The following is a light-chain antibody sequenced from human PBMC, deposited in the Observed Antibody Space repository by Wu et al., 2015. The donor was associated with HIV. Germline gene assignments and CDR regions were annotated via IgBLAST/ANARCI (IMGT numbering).Light chain of an antibody. V-gene: IGKV3-15*01. CDR3: QQYNNLVT. J-gene: IGKJ4*01. CDR2: CI. Sequence: PGEXAALSCRASQSIGTNLAWYQQKPGQAPRLLMVWCIHQGHWYSSQVQWLVGLGQSSTLTISGLQSEDFAVYYCQQYNNLVTFGGGTKVEIK. CDR1: QSIGTN.